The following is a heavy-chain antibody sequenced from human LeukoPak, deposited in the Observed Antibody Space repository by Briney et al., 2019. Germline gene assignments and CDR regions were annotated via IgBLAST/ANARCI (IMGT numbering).Heavy chain of an antibody. CDR3: ARVNLRGSNYNWFDP. V-gene: IGHV1-69*08. CDR2: ITPFIETA. CDR1: GGTFLSHT. J-gene: IGHJ5*02. Sequence: GASVSVSCKTSGGTFLSHTFSWVRQAPGKGLEWMGKITPFIETANYAQTFQGRVSIYADKSTTTVYMDLSGLRPDDTAVYYCARVNLRGSNYNWFDPWGQGTRVTVSS. D-gene: IGHD3-10*01.